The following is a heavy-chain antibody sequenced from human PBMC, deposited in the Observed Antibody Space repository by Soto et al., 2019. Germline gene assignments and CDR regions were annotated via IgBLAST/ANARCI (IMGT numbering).Heavy chain of an antibody. V-gene: IGHV4-34*01. J-gene: IGHJ6*02. D-gene: IGHD3-3*01. CDR1: GCSFSDHN. CDR3: ARGDSVRADFWSGYYRRRNYYGMDV. Sequence: SETLSLACAFCGCSFSDHNWSGRRQPAGAVVEWFGEINHSGSTNYNPSLKSRVTISVDTSKNQFSLKLSSVTAADTAVYYCARGDSVRADFWSGYYRRRNYYGMDVWGQGTTVS. CDR2: INHSGST.